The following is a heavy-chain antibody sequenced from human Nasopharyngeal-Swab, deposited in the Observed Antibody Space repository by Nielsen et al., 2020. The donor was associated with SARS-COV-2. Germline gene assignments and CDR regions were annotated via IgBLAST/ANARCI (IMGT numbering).Heavy chain of an antibody. CDR3: VRSSSWYYFDY. CDR1: GDSIAYSTFY. V-gene: IGHV4-39*01. Sequence: SETLSLTCTVSGDSIAYSTFYWGWIRQPPGKGLEWIGNLYSNGKTYQTPSLQSRLTISVDKSKNQFSLQLSSVTAADTAVYYCVRSSSWYYFDYWAQGTQVAVSS. D-gene: IGHD6-13*01. CDR2: LYSNGKT. J-gene: IGHJ4*02.